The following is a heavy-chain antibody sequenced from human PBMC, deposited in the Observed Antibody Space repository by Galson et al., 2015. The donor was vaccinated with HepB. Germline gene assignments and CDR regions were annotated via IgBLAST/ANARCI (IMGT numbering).Heavy chain of an antibody. D-gene: IGHD2-15*01. CDR1: GGSISSYY. CDR3: ARTEGGLFDY. Sequence: QVRLQETGPVLVKPSETLSLTCTVSGGSISSYYWSWIRQPPGKGLEWIGYIYYSGSTNYNPSLKSRVTISVDTSKNQFSLKLSSVTAADTAVYYCARTEGGLFDYWGQGTLVTASS. V-gene: IGHV4-59*08. CDR2: IYYSGST. J-gene: IGHJ4*02.